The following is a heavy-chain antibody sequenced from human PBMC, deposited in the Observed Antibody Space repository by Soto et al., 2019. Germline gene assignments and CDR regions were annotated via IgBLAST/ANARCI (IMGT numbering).Heavy chain of an antibody. D-gene: IGHD5-12*01. CDR2: ILVGGST. Sequence: GGSLRLPCAASGFTCSSYDMSWVRQAPGKGLEWVSTILVGGSTHYPDSVKGRFTISRDNAKNSLHLQMNSLRAEDTAVYYCARDRAVGDGYNDAFDIWGQGTMVTVSS. CDR1: GFTCSSYD. J-gene: IGHJ3*02. CDR3: ARDRAVGDGYNDAFDI. V-gene: IGHV3-23*01.